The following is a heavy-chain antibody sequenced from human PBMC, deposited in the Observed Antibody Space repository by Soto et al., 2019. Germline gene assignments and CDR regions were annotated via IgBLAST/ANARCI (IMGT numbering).Heavy chain of an antibody. CDR3: ARGGVSRPGNYFYYMDV. CDR1: GYSFKTYG. CDR2: ISNFNGNR. D-gene: IGHD1-1*01. V-gene: IGHV1-18*01. J-gene: IGHJ6*03. Sequence: ASVKVSCQASGYSFKTYGISWVRQAPGQGLEWMAWISNFNGNRNYAQNLQGRVTVTTDTSTNTTYMELRSLRFDDTAVYYCARGGVSRPGNYFYYMDVWGKGTTVTVSS.